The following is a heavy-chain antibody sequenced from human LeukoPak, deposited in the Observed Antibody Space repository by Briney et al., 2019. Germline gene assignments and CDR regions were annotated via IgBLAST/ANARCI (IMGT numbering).Heavy chain of an antibody. CDR2: MSYDGSNK. CDR3: ARDRSANSSVYYFDF. CDR1: GFTFSSYA. V-gene: IGHV3-30*04. D-gene: IGHD6-13*01. Sequence: GRSLRLSCAASGFTFSSYAMHWVRQAPGKGLEWVAIMSYDGSNKYQADSVKGRFTISRDNSKNTLYLQMDSLRGEDTAVYYCARDRSANSSVYYFDFWGQGTLVTVSS. J-gene: IGHJ4*02.